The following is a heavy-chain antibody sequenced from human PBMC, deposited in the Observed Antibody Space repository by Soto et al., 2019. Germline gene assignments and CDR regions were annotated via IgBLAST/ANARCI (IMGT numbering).Heavy chain of an antibody. V-gene: IGHV3-74*01. CDR3: VCLRRDGYND. Sequence: GGSLRLSCAASVFSFNNYWMFWVRQPPGKGLVWVSHINIDGSIRTYADSVKGRFTISRDNAKNTLNLQINSLGAEDTALYYSVCLRRDGYNDCGQGTLVSIS. CDR2: INIDGSIR. D-gene: IGHD5-12*01. J-gene: IGHJ1*01. CDR1: VFSFNNYW.